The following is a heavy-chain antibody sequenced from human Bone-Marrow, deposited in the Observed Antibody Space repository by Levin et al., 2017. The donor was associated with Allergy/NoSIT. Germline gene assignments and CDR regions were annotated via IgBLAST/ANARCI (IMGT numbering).Heavy chain of an antibody. V-gene: IGHV4-30-4*01. CDR3: PRSGSLAAMTGYYFDS. J-gene: IGHJ4*02. Sequence: PSETLSLTCSVSGGSINSGDHFWSWVRQPPGKGLEWIGYIYYSRSTSYSPSLKSRLTISVDTSKNQFSLKLNSVTAADTAVYFCPRSGSLAAMTGYYFDSWGQGTLVTVSS. CDR2: IYYSRST. D-gene: IGHD3-9*01. CDR1: GGSINSGDHF.